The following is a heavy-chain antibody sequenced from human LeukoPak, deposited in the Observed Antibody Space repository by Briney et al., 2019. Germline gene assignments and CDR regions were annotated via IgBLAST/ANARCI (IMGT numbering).Heavy chain of an antibody. J-gene: IGHJ4*02. V-gene: IGHV3-7*05. CDR1: GFTFSGYW. CDR2: IKQDGSEK. CDR3: AKDAAGPEY. Sequence: GGSLRLSCAASGFTFSGYWMSWVRQAPGKGLEWVANIKQDGSEKYYVDSVKGRFSISRDNSRNTLYLQMNSLRAEDTAVYYCAKDAAGPEYWGQGTLVTVSS. D-gene: IGHD6-13*01.